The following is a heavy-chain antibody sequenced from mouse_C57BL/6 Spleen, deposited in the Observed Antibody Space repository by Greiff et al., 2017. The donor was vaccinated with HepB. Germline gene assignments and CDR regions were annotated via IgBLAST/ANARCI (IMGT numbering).Heavy chain of an antibody. J-gene: IGHJ1*03. V-gene: IGHV1-39*01. CDR2: INPNYGTT. CDR3: ARGNWDGVFYWYFDV. Sequence: VHVKQSGPELVKPGASVKISCKASGYSFTDYNMNWVKQSNGKSLEWIGVINPNYGTTSYNQKFKGKATLTVDQSSSTAYMQLNSLTSEDSAVYYCARGNWDGVFYWYFDVWGTGTTVTVSS. D-gene: IGHD4-1*01. CDR1: GYSFTDYN.